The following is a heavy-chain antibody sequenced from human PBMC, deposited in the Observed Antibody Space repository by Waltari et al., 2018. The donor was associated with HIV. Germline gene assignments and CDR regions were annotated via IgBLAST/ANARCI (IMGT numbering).Heavy chain of an antibody. CDR2: ISPNSGGT. V-gene: IGHV1-2*02. J-gene: IGHJ3*02. Sequence: QVQLVKSGAEVKKPGASVTVPCKAAGYTFTGYYMNWVRQAPGQGLEWMGWISPNSGGTNYAQKFQGRVTMTRDTSISTAYMDLSRLRSDDTAVYYCVRDRLEGAFDIWGQGTMVTVSS. CDR3: VRDRLEGAFDI. D-gene: IGHD3-3*01. CDR1: GYTFTGYY.